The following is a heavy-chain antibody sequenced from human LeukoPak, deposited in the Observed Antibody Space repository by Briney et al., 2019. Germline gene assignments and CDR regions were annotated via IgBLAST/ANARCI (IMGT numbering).Heavy chain of an antibody. Sequence: ASVKVSCKASGYTFTSYYMHWVRQAPGQGLEWMGIINPSGGSTSYAQKFQGRVTMTRDTSTSTVYMELSSLRSEDTAVYYCARDQGGYSYGYAYFDYWGQGTLVTVSS. D-gene: IGHD5-18*01. CDR1: GYTFTSYY. V-gene: IGHV1-46*01. CDR3: ARDQGGYSYGYAYFDY. J-gene: IGHJ4*02. CDR2: INPSGGST.